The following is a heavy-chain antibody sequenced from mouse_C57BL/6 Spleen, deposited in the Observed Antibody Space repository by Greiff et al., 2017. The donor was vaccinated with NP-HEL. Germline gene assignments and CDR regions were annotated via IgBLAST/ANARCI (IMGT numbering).Heavy chain of an antibody. V-gene: IGHV2-2*01. CDR2: IWSGGST. CDR3: ARKSPAYYSNWGNYAMDY. D-gene: IGHD2-5*01. J-gene: IGHJ4*01. CDR1: GFSLTSYG. Sequence: QVQLQQSGPGLVQPSQSLSITCTVSGFSLTSYGVHWVRQSPGKGLEWLGVIWSGGSTDYNAAFISRLSISKDNSKSQVFFKMNSLQADDTAIYYCARKSPAYYSNWGNYAMDYWGQGTSVTVSS.